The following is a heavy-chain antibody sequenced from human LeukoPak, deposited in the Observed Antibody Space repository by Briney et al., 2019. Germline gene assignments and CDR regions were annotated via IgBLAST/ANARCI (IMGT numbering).Heavy chain of an antibody. CDR3: ARDLRAGCLGVANGGSSGYSVYGMDV. D-gene: IGHD3-22*01. CDR2: ITGSGTTI. Sequence: GGSLRLSCAASGFTFSNYEMNWVRQAPGKGLDWVSYITGSGTTINYADSVRGRFTISRDNAKNTLYLQMNSLRAEDTAVYYCARDLRAGCLGVANGGSSGYSVYGMDVWGQGTTVTVSS. CDR1: GFTFSNYE. V-gene: IGHV3-48*03. J-gene: IGHJ6*02.